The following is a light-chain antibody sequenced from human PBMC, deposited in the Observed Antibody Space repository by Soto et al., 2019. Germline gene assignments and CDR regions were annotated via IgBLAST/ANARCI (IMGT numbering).Light chain of an antibody. Sequence: DLQMTQSPSTLSASVGDRVTLTCRASQNVTTWLAWYQHKPGKAPKLLLYDVSNLDSGVPSRFSGSGSGTEFTLIISSLQSDDFATYFCQQYDSYRTFGQGTKVEIK. CDR3: QQYDSYRT. J-gene: IGKJ1*01. CDR2: DVS. CDR1: QNVTTW. V-gene: IGKV1-5*01.